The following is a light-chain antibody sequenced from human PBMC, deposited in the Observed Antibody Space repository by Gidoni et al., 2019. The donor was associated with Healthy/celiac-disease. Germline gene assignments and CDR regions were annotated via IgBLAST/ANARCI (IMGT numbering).Light chain of an antibody. CDR1: SSDVGGYNY. V-gene: IGLV2-14*01. Sequence: QSALTQPASVSGSPGQSITISCTGTSSDVGGYNYVSWYQQHPGNAPKLMIYEVSNRPSGVSNRFSGSKSGNTASLTISGLQAEDEDDYYCSSYTSSSTVVFGGGTKLTVL. J-gene: IGLJ2*01. CDR3: SSYTSSSTVV. CDR2: EVS.